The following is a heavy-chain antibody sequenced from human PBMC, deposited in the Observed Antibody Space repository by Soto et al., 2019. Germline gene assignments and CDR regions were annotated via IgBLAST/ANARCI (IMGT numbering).Heavy chain of an antibody. J-gene: IGHJ4*02. CDR3: VAVGATSRGFDY. D-gene: IGHD1-26*01. CDR1: GFTFTSSA. CDR2: IVVGSGNT. V-gene: IGHV1-58*01. Sequence: APVKASCKASGFTFTSSAVQWVRQARGQRLEWIGWIVVGSGNTNYAQKFQERVTITRDMSTSTAYMELSSLRPEDTAVYYCVAVGATSRGFDYWGQGNLVTVS.